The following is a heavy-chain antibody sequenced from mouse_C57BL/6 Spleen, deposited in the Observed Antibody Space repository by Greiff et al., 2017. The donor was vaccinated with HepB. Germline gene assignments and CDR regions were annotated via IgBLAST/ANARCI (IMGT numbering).Heavy chain of an antibody. D-gene: IGHD2-1*01. J-gene: IGHJ4*01. V-gene: IGHV1-55*01. CDR3: AWEVQYGNYYAMDY. CDR2: IYPGSGST. Sequence: QVQLQQPGAELVKPGAPVKMSCKASGYTFTSYWITWVKQRPGQGLEWIGDIYPGSGSTNYNEKFKSKATLTVDTSSSTAYMQLSSLTSEDSAVYYCAWEVQYGNYYAMDYWGQGTSVTVSS. CDR1: GYTFTSYW.